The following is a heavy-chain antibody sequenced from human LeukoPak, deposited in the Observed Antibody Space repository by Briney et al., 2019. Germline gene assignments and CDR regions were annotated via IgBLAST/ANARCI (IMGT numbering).Heavy chain of an antibody. D-gene: IGHD2-15*01. CDR2: IKQDGSET. CDR1: GFTFSTYW. Sequence: GGSLRLSCAASGFTFSTYWMTWVRQAPGKGLDWVGNIKQDGSETYYADSLKGRFTISRDNSKNTLYLQMNSLRAEDTAVYYCAREACSGGSCFDYWGQGTLVTVSS. J-gene: IGHJ4*02. CDR3: AREACSGGSCFDY. V-gene: IGHV3-7*01.